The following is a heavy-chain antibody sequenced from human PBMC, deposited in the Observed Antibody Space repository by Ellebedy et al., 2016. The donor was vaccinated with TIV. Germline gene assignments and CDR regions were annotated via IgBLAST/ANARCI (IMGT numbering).Heavy chain of an antibody. Sequence: MPSETLSLTCTVSGGSISTHYWSWIRQPPGKGLEYIGYISYSGSTNYNPSLKSRVTISVDTSSNQFSLKLSSVTAADTAMYYCARDNAGTDIDSWGQGTLVTVSS. CDR1: GGSISTHY. V-gene: IGHV4-59*11. J-gene: IGHJ4*02. CDR3: ARDNAGTDIDS. CDR2: ISYSGST. D-gene: IGHD1-1*01.